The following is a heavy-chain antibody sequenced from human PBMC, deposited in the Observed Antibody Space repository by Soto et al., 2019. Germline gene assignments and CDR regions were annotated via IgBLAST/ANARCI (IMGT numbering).Heavy chain of an antibody. D-gene: IGHD2-21*01. Sequence: SDTLSLTCAVSGGSVSITNWWGWVRQPPGKGLEWIGEIYHSGSTNYNPSLKSRVTISVDKSKNQFSLKLSSVTAADTAVYYCATLPPRIVVSLLPIPTWGQGILVTVSS. V-gene: IGHV4-4*02. CDR1: GGSVSITNW. CDR2: IYHSGST. J-gene: IGHJ5*02. CDR3: ATLPPRIVVSLLPIPT.